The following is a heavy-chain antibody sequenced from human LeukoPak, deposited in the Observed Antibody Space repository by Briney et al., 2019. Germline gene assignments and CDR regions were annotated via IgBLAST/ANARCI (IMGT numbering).Heavy chain of an antibody. V-gene: IGHV4-39*07. Sequence: SETLSLTCTVSGGSISSSYYYWGWIRQPPGKGLEWIGTMYNSGSTDYNPSLESRVTISVDTSKNQFSLKLSSVTAADTAVYYCARDSPPDYWGQGTLVTVSS. CDR2: MYNSGST. CDR3: ARDSPPDY. CDR1: GGSISSSYYY. J-gene: IGHJ4*02.